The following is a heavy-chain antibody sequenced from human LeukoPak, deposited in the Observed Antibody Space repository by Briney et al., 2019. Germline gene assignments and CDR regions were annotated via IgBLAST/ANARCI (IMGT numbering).Heavy chain of an antibody. CDR3: VRGNEWPMSIHFDY. Sequence: PSETLSLTCTVSGYFISSAHYWGWIRQPPGKGLEWIGSIHHSGSSYYKSSLKSRVTISLDTSQNQFSLILTSVTAADTAVYYCVRGNEWPMSIHFDYWGQGTLVTVSS. J-gene: IGHJ4*02. CDR1: GYFISSAHY. D-gene: IGHD1-1*01. V-gene: IGHV4-38-2*02. CDR2: IHHSGSS.